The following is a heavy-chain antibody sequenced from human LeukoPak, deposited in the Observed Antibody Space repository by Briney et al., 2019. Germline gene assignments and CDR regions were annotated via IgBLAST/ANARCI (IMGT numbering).Heavy chain of an antibody. V-gene: IGHV4-39*01. Sequence: SETLSLTCTVSGGSISSSSYYWGWIRQPPGTGLEWIGSIYYSGSTYYNPSLKSRVTISVDTSKNQFSLKLSSVTAADTAVYYCARGTVAPAYLPWGQGTLVTVSS. CDR2: IYYSGST. J-gene: IGHJ5*02. CDR1: GGSISSSSYY. D-gene: IGHD2-2*01. CDR3: ARGTVAPAYLP.